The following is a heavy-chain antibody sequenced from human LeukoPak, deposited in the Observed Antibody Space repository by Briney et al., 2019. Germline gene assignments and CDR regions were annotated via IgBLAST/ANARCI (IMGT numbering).Heavy chain of an antibody. V-gene: IGHV3-9*01. D-gene: IGHD3-22*01. CDR3: AKRSSGYYHDAFDI. J-gene: IGHJ3*02. Sequence: PGRSLRLSCAASGFTFDDYALHWVRQAPGKGLEWVSGISWNSGSIGYADSVKGRFTISRDNAKNSLYLQMNSLRAEDTASYYCAKRSSGYYHDAFDIWGQGTMVTVSS. CDR2: ISWNSGSI. CDR1: GFTFDDYA.